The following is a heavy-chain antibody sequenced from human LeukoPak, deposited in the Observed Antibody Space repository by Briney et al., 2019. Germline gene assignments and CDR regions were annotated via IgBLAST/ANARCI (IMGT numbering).Heavy chain of an antibody. Sequence: PGGSLRLSCVVSEFTFSSLWMHWVRQAPGQGLVWVSRINTDGTTTNYADSVKGRFTISRGNAKNTLYLQMNSLRADDTAVYYCATAGNYRFDYWGQGTLVTVSS. CDR3: ATAGNYRFDY. V-gene: IGHV3-74*01. J-gene: IGHJ4*02. CDR1: EFTFSSLW. CDR2: INTDGTTT. D-gene: IGHD5-24*01.